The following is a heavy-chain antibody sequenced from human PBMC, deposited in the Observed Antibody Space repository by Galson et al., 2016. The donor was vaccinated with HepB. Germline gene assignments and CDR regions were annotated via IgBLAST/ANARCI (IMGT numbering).Heavy chain of an antibody. CDR1: GYTLTSYY. CDR3: AREPNPTVTTYGYYFGMDV. J-gene: IGHJ6*02. D-gene: IGHD4-11*01. V-gene: IGHV1-46*01. CDR2: INPSGGTT. Sequence: SVKVSCKASGYTLTSYYIHWVRQAPGQGLEWMGIINPSGGTTGYAQKFQGRVTMTRDTSTSTVYMELSSLRSEDTAVYYCAREPNPTVTTYGYYFGMDVWGQGTTVTVSS.